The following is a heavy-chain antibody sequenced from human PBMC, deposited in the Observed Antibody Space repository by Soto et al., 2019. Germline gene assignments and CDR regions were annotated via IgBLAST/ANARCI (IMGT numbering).Heavy chain of an antibody. Sequence: TSETLVLTCTVSGAPISSSYWSWIRQSPGKGLEWIAYIYHTGTTNYNPSLKSRVTISIDTSKSQFSLSLTSLTTADTAVYFCARGGNRYSNIASGVGGYDCWGQGTLVTVS. CDR1: GAPISSSY. J-gene: IGHJ4*02. CDR2: IYHTGTT. D-gene: IGHD4-4*01. CDR3: ARGGNRYSNIASGVGGYDC. V-gene: IGHV4-59*01.